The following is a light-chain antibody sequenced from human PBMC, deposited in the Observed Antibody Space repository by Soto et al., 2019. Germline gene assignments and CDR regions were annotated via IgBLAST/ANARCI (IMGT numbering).Light chain of an antibody. CDR2: LGS. V-gene: IGKV2-28*01. Sequence: GLTVSQPSLPASPGEPASISCRSSPSLLHSNGYNYLDWYLQKPGQSPQLLIYLGSNRASGVPDRFSGSGSGTDFTLKISRVEAEDVGVYYCMQALQTSITFGQGTRLEI. CDR3: MQALQTSIT. CDR1: PSLLHSNGYNY. J-gene: IGKJ5*01.